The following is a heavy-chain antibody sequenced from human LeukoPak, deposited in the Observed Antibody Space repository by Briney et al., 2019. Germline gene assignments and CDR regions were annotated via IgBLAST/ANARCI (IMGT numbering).Heavy chain of an antibody. J-gene: IGHJ4*02. D-gene: IGHD4-17*01. V-gene: IGHV3-13*01. Sequence: GGSLGLSCAASGFTFSSYDMHWVRQATGKGLEWVSAIGTAGDTYYPGSVKGRFTISRENAKNSLYLQMNSLRAGDTAVYYCARGHDYGDFVDYWGQGTLVTVSS. CDR3: ARGHDYGDFVDY. CDR1: GFTFSSYD. CDR2: IGTAGDT.